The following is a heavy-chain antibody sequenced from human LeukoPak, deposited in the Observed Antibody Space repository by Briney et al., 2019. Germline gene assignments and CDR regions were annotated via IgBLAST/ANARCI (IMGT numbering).Heavy chain of an antibody. D-gene: IGHD4-23*01. J-gene: IGHJ6*02. CDR3: ARCLWVYGGYYYYGMDV. CDR2: IRSKAYGGTT. CDR1: GFTFGDYV. V-gene: IGHV3-49*04. Sequence: GGSLRLSCRASGFTFGDYVMGWVRQAPGKGLEWVGFIRSKAYGGTTEYAASVKGRFTISRDDSKSIAYVQMNSLKTEDTAVYYCARCLWVYGGYYYYGMDVWGQGTTVTVSS.